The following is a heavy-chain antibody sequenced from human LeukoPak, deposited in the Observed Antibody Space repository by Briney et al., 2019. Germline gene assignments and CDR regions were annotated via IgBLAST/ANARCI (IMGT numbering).Heavy chain of an antibody. CDR2: ISSSSSTI. CDR1: GFTFSSYS. D-gene: IGHD2-15*01. V-gene: IGHV3-48*01. CDR3: ASLTPIVVVVAATRTSFDP. Sequence: GGSLRLSCAASGFTFSSYSMNWVRQAPGKGLEWVSYISSSSSTIYYADSVKGRFTISRDNAKNSLYPQMNSLRAEDTAVYYCASLTPIVVVVAATRTSFDPWGQGTLVTVSS. J-gene: IGHJ5*02.